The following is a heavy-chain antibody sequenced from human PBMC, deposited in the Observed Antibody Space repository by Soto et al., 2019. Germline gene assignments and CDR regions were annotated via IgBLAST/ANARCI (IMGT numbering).Heavy chain of an antibody. V-gene: IGHV4-4*07. CDR2: MYVTGTT. D-gene: IGHD5-12*01. J-gene: IGHJ3*02. CDR3: ARDGGYTGYEEGNPFDI. CDR1: GGSISHHY. Sequence: SETLSLTCTVSGGSISHHYWSWIRQPAGTRLEWIGRMYVTGTTNYNPSLKNRVSMSIDTSKNQFSLKLSSVTAADTAVYYCARDGGYTGYEEGNPFDIWGQGTMVTVS.